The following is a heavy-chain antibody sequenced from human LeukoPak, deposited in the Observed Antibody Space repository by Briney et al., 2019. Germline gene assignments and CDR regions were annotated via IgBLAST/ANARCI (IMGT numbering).Heavy chain of an antibody. CDR3: ARAGNYYFDL. V-gene: IGHV3-74*01. D-gene: IGHD1-7*01. CDR2: MNTDGRTI. CDR1: GFTFSSSW. J-gene: IGHJ2*01. Sequence: PGGSLRLSCAASGFTFSSSWMQWVRQGPGRGLVWVARMNTDGRTINYADSVKGRFTISRDNAKNTLYLQMNSLRTEDAAVYYCARAGNYYFDLWGRGTQVTVSS.